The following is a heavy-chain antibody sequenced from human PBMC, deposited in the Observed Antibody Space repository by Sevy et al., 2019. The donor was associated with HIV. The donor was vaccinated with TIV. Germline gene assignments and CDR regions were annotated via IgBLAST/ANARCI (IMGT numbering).Heavy chain of an antibody. V-gene: IGHV3-53*01. CDR3: ASIPGFCRGTSCPFEN. J-gene: IGHJ4*02. CDR2: IRSAGGI. CDR1: GFNVNDNY. D-gene: IGHD2-2*01. Sequence: GGCLRLSCLASGFNVNDNYMTWVRQAPGKGLERVSLIRSAGGISYGDSVRGRFTISRDTSKNTVFLQMNSLRVEDTAVYYCASIPGFCRGTSCPFENWGQGALVPVSS.